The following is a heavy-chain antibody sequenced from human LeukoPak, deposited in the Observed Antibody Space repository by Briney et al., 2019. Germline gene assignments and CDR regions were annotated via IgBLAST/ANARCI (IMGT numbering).Heavy chain of an antibody. V-gene: IGHV3-23*01. D-gene: IGHD5-18*01. CDR2: LSGNGVKT. J-gene: IGHJ5*02. Sequence: PGGSLRLSCAASGFSFSRHAMNWVRQAPGKGLQWVSALSGNGVKTYYVDAVEGRFTISRDNSKNTLYLQMSSLRAEDTAVYYCGKDDGSYGLDHWGQGTLVTVSS. CDR3: GKDDGSYGLDH. CDR1: GFSFSRHA.